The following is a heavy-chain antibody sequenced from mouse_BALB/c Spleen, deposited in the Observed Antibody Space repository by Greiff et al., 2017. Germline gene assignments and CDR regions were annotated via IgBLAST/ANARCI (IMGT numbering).Heavy chain of an antibody. J-gene: IGHJ4*01. D-gene: IGHD2-3*01. CDR1: GFSLTSYG. CDR3: ASYDGYYVYAMDY. CDR2: IWSGGST. V-gene: IGHV2-2*02. Sequence: QVQLKQSGPGLVQPSQSLSITCTVSGFSLTSYGVHWVRQSPGKGLEWLGVIWSGGSTDYNAAFISRLSISKDNSKSQVFFKMNSLQANDTAIYYCASYDGYYVYAMDYWGQGTSVTVSS.